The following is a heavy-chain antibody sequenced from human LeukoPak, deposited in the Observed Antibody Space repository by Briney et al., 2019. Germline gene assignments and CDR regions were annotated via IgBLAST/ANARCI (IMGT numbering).Heavy chain of an antibody. J-gene: IGHJ4*02. V-gene: IGHV3-30*02. CDR3: AKDNRGWYAGYFDY. CDR1: GFFFISYD. CDR2: IRYDGSNK. Sequence: PGGSLLLSCAASGFFFISYDMHWGRQAPGKGLEGGAFIRYDGSNKYYADSVKGRFTISRDNSKNTLYLQMNSLRAEDSAVYYCAKDNRGWYAGYFDYWGQGTLVTVSS. D-gene: IGHD6-19*01.